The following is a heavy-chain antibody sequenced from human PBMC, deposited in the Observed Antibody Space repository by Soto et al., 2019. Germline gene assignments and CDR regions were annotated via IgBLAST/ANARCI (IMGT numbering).Heavy chain of an antibody. D-gene: IGHD6-13*01. CDR2: TYYRSKWYN. J-gene: IGHJ6*02. CDR1: GDSVSSNSAA. CDR3: ARVGSSSPNDYYYYGMDV. Sequence: SQTLSLTCAISGDSVSSNSAAWNWIRQSPSRGLEWLGRTYYRSKWYNDYAVSVKSRITINPDTSKNQFSLQLNSVTPEDTAVYYCARVGSSSPNDYYYYGMDVWGQGTTVTVSS. V-gene: IGHV6-1*01.